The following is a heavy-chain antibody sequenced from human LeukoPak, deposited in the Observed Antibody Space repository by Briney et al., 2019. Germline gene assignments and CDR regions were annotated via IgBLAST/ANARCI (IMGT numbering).Heavy chain of an antibody. CDR2: ISAYNGNT. Sequence: EASVKVSCKASGYTFTSYGISWVRQAPGQGLEWMGWISAYNGNTNYAQKFQGRVTITADESTSTAYMELSSLRSEDTAVYYCVMRRGWGQGTLVTVSS. CDR1: GYTFTSYG. D-gene: IGHD3-10*01. CDR3: VMRRG. J-gene: IGHJ4*02. V-gene: IGHV1-18*01.